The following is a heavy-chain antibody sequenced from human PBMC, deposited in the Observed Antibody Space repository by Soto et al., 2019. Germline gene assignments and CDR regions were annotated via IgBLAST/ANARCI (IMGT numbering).Heavy chain of an antibody. D-gene: IGHD6-6*01. Sequence: SETLSLTCTVSGGSISSYYWSWIRQPPGKGLEWIGYIYYSGSTNYNPSLKSRVTISVDTSKNQFSLKLSSVTAADTAVYYCARDYLEHSSFNWFDPWGQGTLVTVSS. V-gene: IGHV4-59*01. CDR2: IYYSGST. CDR3: ARDYLEHSSFNWFDP. J-gene: IGHJ5*02. CDR1: GGSISSYY.